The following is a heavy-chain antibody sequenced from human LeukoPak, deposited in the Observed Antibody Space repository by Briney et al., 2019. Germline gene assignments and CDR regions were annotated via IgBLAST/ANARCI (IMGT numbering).Heavy chain of an antibody. Sequence: SETLSLTCAVYGGSFSGYYWSWIRQPPGKGLEWIGEINHSGSTNYNPSLKSRVTISVDTSKNQFSPKLSSVTAADTAVCYCARDSSGWYYDYWGQGTLVTVSS. J-gene: IGHJ4*02. CDR2: INHSGST. V-gene: IGHV4-34*01. CDR3: ARDSSGWYYDY. D-gene: IGHD6-19*01. CDR1: GGSFSGYY.